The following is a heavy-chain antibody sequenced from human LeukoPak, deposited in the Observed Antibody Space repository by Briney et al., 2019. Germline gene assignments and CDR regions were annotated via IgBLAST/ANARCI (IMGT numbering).Heavy chain of an antibody. D-gene: IGHD3-10*01. CDR1: GXNFNTYE. J-gene: IGHJ4*02. Sequence: PGGSLRLSCAASGXNFNTYEMNWVREAPGRGREGVSYIWGRGNTKYYAGAVKGPLTLSKDSAQISLYLQMNDRRAEDTAVYYCARDLYYYGSGNYVPGLPDYWGQGTLVTASS. V-gene: IGHV3-48*03. CDR2: IWGRGNTK. CDR3: ARDLYYYGSGNYVPGLPDY.